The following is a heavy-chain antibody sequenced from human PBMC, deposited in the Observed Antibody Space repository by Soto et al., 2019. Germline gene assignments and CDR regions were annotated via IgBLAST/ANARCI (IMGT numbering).Heavy chain of an antibody. CDR2: INAGNGNT. CDR3: ARESNGRSSLFLEWLFPLDY. CDR1: GYTFTSYA. J-gene: IGHJ4*02. Sequence: QVQLVQSGAEVKKPGASVKVSCKASGYTFTSYAMHWVRQAPGQRLEWMGWINAGNGNTKYSQKFQGRVTITRDTSARTAYMELSRLRSEDTAVYYCARESNGRSSLFLEWLFPLDYWGQGTLVTVSS. D-gene: IGHD3-3*01. V-gene: IGHV1-3*01.